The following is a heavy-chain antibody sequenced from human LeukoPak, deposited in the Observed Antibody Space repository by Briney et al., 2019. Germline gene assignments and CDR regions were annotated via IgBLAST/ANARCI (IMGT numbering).Heavy chain of an antibody. CDR3: AMLYDSSGYYYVAFDY. CDR1: GYTLTELS. Sequence: ASVKVSCKVSGYTLTELSMHWVRQAPGKGLEWMGGFDPEDGETIYAQKFQGRVTMTEDTSTDTAYMELSSLRSEDTAVYYCAMLYDSSGYYYVAFDYWGRGTLVTVSS. D-gene: IGHD3-22*01. V-gene: IGHV1-24*01. J-gene: IGHJ4*02. CDR2: FDPEDGET.